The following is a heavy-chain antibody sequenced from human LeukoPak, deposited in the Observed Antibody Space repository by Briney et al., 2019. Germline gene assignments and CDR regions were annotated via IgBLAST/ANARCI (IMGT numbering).Heavy chain of an antibody. CDR2: ISSRSSHI. J-gene: IGHJ4*02. CDR1: GFIFSTHG. CDR3: ARDHVAEGVFDY. V-gene: IGHV3-21*01. D-gene: IGHD6-13*01. Sequence: VGSLRLSCAASGFIFSTHGMHWVRQAPGKGLEWVSSISSRSSHIYYADSVKGRFTISRDNAKNSLSLQMNSLRAEDTAVYYCARDHVAEGVFDYWGQGTLVTVSS.